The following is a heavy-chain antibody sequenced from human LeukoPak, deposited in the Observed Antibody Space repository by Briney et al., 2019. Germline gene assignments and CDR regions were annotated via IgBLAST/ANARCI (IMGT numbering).Heavy chain of an antibody. CDR3: AKDRGVVTARAFDY. CDR1: GFTFSRYA. D-gene: IGHD2-21*02. J-gene: IGHJ4*02. Sequence: GGSLRLSCSASGFTFSRYAMHWVRQAPGKGLEWVAVISYDGSNKYYADSVKGRFTISRDNSKNTLYLQMNSLRAEDTAVYYCAKDRGVVTARAFDYWGQGTLVTVAS. CDR2: ISYDGSNK. V-gene: IGHV3-30*04.